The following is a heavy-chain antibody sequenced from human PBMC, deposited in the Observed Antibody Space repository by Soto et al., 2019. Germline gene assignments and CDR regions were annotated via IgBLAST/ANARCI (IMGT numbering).Heavy chain of an antibody. CDR3: AIEGHLNYYYFGMDV. J-gene: IGHJ6*02. CDR2: ISSSGITI. CDR1: GFNLSSYE. D-gene: IGHD2-21*02. Sequence: EVQLVESGGGLVQPGGSLRLSCVVSGFNLSSYEMNWVRQAPGKGLEWLSYISSSGITIYYEDSVKGRFTISKDIAKNSQYLQMNSLRAEDTAVYYCAIEGHLNYYYFGMDVWGQGTTVTVSS. V-gene: IGHV3-48*03.